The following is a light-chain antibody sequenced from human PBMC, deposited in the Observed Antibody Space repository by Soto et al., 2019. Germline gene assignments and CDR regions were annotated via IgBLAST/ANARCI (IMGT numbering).Light chain of an antibody. CDR2: AAS. V-gene: IGKV1-39*01. CDR1: QSISSY. CDR3: QQSYRTRLT. J-gene: IGKJ4*01. Sequence: DIQMTQSPSSLSASVGDRVTITCRASQSISSYLNWYQQKPGKAPKLLIYAASSLQSGVPSRFSGSGSGTDFTLTISSLQPEDFATYYFQQSYRTRLTFSGLPNVDI.